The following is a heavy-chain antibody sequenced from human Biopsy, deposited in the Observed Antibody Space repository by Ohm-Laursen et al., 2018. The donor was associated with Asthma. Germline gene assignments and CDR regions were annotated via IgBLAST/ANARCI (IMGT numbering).Heavy chain of an antibody. CDR2: ISVYNGNT. CDR1: GYTFNSAG. D-gene: IGHD3-10*01. J-gene: IGHJ6*02. V-gene: IGHV1-18*01. CDR3: ARAVDYSHYYGIDV. Sequence: GASVKVSCKPSGYTFNSAGITWVRQAPGQGLEWMGWISVYNGNTKVAQKLQDRVTMITDTSTSTAYMELRSLRSDDTAMYFCARAVDYSHYYGIDVWGQGTTVTVS.